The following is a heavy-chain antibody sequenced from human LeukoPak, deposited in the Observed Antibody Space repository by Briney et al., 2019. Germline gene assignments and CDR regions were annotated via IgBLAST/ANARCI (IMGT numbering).Heavy chain of an antibody. D-gene: IGHD3-22*01. V-gene: IGHV4-4*07. CDR3: ARTLNYYNSGGFFDH. CDR1: GGSISSYY. J-gene: IGHJ4*02. CDR2: IYTSGST. Sequence: SETLSLTCTVSGGSISSYYWSWIRQPAGKGLEWIGRIYTSGSTNYNPSLKSRVTMSVDTSKNQFSLRLSSVTAADTAVYYCARTLNYYNSGGFFDHWGQGILVAVSS.